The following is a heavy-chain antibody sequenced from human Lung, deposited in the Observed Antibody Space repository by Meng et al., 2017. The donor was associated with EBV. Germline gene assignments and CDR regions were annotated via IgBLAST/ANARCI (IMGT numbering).Heavy chain of an antibody. CDR2: IIPILGIA. Sequence: QGQLVQAGAWVKKPGSSVKVSCKASGGTFSSYTISWVRQAPGQGLEWMGRIIPILGIANYAQKFQGRVTITADKSTSTAYMELSSLRSEDTAVYYCARDEGGWLTAPDYWGQGTLVTVSS. D-gene: IGHD5-24*01. V-gene: IGHV1-69*08. CDR3: ARDEGGWLTAPDY. CDR1: GGTFSSYT. J-gene: IGHJ4*02.